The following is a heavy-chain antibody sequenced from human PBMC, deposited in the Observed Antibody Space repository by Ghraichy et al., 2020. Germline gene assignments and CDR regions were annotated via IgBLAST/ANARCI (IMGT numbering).Heavy chain of an antibody. J-gene: IGHJ4*02. CDR1: GFTFSSYA. CDR2: ISGSGGST. V-gene: IGHV3-23*01. CDR3: AKGGGYYDSSGYNRGLYYFDY. Sequence: GGSLRLSCAASGFTFSSYAMSWVRQAPGKGLEWVSAISGSGGSTYYADSVKGRFTISRDNSKNTLYLQMNSLRAEDTAVYYCAKGGGYYDSSGYNRGLYYFDYWGQGTLVTVSS. D-gene: IGHD3-22*01.